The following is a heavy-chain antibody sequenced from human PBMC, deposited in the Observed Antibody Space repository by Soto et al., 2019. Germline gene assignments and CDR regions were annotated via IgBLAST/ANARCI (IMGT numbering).Heavy chain of an antibody. CDR1: GFTVSSNY. CDR2: IYSGGST. J-gene: IGHJ2*01. CDR3: ARDEYYDSSGYRHRYFDP. D-gene: IGHD3-22*01. V-gene: IGHV3-53*04. Sequence: EVQLVESGGGLVQPGGSLRLSCAASGFTVSSNYMSWVRQAPGKGLEWVSVIYSGGSTYYADSVKGRFTISRHNSKNTLYLQMNSLRAEYTAVYYCARDEYYDSSGYRHRYFDPWGRGTLVTVSS.